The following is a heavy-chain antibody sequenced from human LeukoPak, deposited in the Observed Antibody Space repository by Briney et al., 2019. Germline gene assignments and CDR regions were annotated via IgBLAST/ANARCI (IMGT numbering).Heavy chain of an antibody. J-gene: IGHJ4*02. CDR2: IYYSGST. CDR3: ARVGLGYGYFDC. Sequence: SETLSLTCTVSGGSISSGDYHWSWIRQPPGKGLEWIGYIYYSGSTYYNPSLKSRVTISVDTSKNQFSLKLSSVTAADTAVYYCARVGLGYGYFDCWGQGTLVTVSS. D-gene: IGHD5-18*01. V-gene: IGHV4-30-4*08. CDR1: GGSISSGDYH.